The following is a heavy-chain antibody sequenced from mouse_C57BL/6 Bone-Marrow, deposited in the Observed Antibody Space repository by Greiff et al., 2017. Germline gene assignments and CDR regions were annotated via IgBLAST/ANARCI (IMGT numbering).Heavy chain of an antibody. V-gene: IGHV3-6*01. D-gene: IGHD2-2*01. CDR2: ISYDGSN. CDR3: ARDGYPWYFDV. J-gene: IGHJ1*03. CDR1: GYSITSGYY. Sequence: EVKLMESGPGLVKPSQSLSLTCSVTGYSITSGYYWNWIRQFPGNKLEWMGYISYDGSNNYNPSLKNRISITRDTSKNQLFLKLNSVTTEDTATYYCARDGYPWYFDVWGTGTTVTVSS.